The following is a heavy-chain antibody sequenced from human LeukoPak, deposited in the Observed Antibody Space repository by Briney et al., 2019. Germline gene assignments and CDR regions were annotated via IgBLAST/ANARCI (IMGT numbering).Heavy chain of an antibody. Sequence: GGSLRLSCAASGFTFSTYWMHWVRQAPRKGLVCVSRINSDGSSTTYADSVKGRFTISRDNAKNTLYLQMNSLRAEDTAVYYCARDIGYCSDGSCYQNWFDPWGRGTLVTVSS. D-gene: IGHD2-15*01. V-gene: IGHV3-74*01. CDR3: ARDIGYCSDGSCYQNWFDP. CDR2: INSDGSST. CDR1: GFTFSTYW. J-gene: IGHJ5*02.